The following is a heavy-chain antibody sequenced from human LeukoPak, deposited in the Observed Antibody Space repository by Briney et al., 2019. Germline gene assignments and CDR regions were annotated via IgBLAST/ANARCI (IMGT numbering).Heavy chain of an antibody. Sequence: GGSLRLSCAASGFTFSSYGMHWVRQAPGKGLEWVAVISYDGSNKYYADSVKGRFTTSRDNSKNTLYLQMNSLRAEDTAVYYCAKDLYYYGSGSLYSFDYWGQGTLVTVSS. CDR1: GFTFSSYG. D-gene: IGHD3-10*01. J-gene: IGHJ4*02. CDR3: AKDLYYYGSGSLYSFDY. CDR2: ISYDGSNK. V-gene: IGHV3-30*18.